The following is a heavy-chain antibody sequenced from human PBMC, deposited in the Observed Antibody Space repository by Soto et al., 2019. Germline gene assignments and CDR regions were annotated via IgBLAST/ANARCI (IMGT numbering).Heavy chain of an antibody. CDR3: ARDGPLAPGDYYYYGMDV. D-gene: IGHD4-17*01. CDR2: IYYSGST. Sequence: SETLSLTCSVSGGSISSGGYYWSWIRQHPGKGLEWIGYIYYSGSTYYNPSLKSRVTISVDTSKNQFSLKLSSVTAADTAVYYCARDGPLAPGDYYYYGMDVWGQGTTVTVSS. V-gene: IGHV4-31*03. CDR1: GGSISSGGYY. J-gene: IGHJ6*01.